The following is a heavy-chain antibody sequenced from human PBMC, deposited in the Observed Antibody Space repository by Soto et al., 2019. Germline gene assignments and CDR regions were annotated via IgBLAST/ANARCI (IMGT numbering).Heavy chain of an antibody. D-gene: IGHD3-10*01. J-gene: IGHJ6*02. CDR3: AKDALPAGQSGYYDGMDV. V-gene: IGHV3-23*01. CDR1: GFTFSSYA. CDR2: ISGSGGST. Sequence: GGSLRLSCAASGFTFSSYAMSWVRQAPGKGLEWVSAISGSGGSTYYADSVKGRFTISRDNSKNTLYLQMNSLRAEDTAVYYCAKDALPAGQSGYYDGMDVWGQGTTVTVSS.